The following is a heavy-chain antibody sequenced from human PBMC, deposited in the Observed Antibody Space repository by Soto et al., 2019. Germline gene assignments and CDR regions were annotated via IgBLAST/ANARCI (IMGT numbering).Heavy chain of an antibody. D-gene: IGHD3-3*01. CDR2: ISAYNGNT. Sequence: ASVKVSCKASGYTFTSYGISWVRQAPGQGLEWMGWISAYNGNTNYAQKLQGRATMTTDTSTTTAYMELRSLRSDDTAVYYCARSPYYDFWSGLIEGTNIDYWGQGTLVTVSS. CDR1: GYTFTSYG. CDR3: ARSPYYDFWSGLIEGTNIDY. V-gene: IGHV1-18*01. J-gene: IGHJ4*02.